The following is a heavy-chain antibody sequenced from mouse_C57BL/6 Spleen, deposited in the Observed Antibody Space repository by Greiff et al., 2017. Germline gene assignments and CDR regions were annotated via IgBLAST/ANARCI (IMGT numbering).Heavy chain of an antibody. V-gene: IGHV14-2*01. J-gene: IGHJ4*01. CDR2: IDPEDGET. D-gene: IGHD3-2*02. Sequence: VQLQLSGAELVKPGASVKLSCTASGFNIKDYYMLWVKQRTEQGLAWIGRIDPEDGETIYAPKFEGKATRTAETSASTAYLQLSSRTSEDTAVYYGAGGQLRHGGDRWGRGTSVTV. CDR1: GFNIKDYY. CDR3: AGGQLRHGGDR.